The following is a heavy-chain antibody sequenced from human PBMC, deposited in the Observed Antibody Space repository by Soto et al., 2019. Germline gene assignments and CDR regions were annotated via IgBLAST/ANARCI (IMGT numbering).Heavy chain of an antibody. V-gene: IGHV4-31*03. CDR1: GASIRTCGYY. D-gene: IGHD2-21*02. J-gene: IGHJ1*01. CDR3: ASDRQDCPDS. CDR2: IFYTGSA. Sequence: TSGTLSLTCTVSGASIRTCGYYWSWIRQRPGKGLEGIAYIFYTGSAYYNPSLERRLSISIDRSKNQFSLELRAVSVADTGVCYCASDRQDCPDSWGKVTPVIVSS.